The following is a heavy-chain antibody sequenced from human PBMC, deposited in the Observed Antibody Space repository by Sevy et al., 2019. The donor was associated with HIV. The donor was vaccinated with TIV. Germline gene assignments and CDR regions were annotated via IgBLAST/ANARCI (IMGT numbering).Heavy chain of an antibody. CDR3: ARGMRAPDPEPWLVPYSYYGMDV. CDR2: ISYDGSNK. Sequence: GGALRLSCAASGFTFSSYAMHWVRQAPGKGLEWVAVISYDGSNKYYEDSVKGRFTISIDNSKNTLYLQMNSLRAEAKALYYCARGMRAPDPEPWLVPYSYYGMDVWGQGTTVTVSS. V-gene: IGHV3-30-3*01. CDR1: GFTFSSYA. D-gene: IGHD6-19*01. J-gene: IGHJ6*02.